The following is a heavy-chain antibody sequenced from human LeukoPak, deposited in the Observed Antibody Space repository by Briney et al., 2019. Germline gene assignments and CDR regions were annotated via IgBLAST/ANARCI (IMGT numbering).Heavy chain of an antibody. D-gene: IGHD6-19*01. CDR1: GGTFSSYA. J-gene: IGHJ4*02. CDR2: ITPIFGTA. Sequence: SVKVSCKASGGTFSSYAISWVRQAPGQGLEWMGGITPIFGTANYAQKFQGRVTITADESTSTAYMELSSLRSEDTAVYYCARATAGGIAVAGTFWDWGQGTLVTVSS. V-gene: IGHV1-69*13. CDR3: ARATAGGIAVAGTFWD.